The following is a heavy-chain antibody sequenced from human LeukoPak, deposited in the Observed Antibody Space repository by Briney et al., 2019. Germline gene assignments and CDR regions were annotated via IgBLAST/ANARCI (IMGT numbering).Heavy chain of an antibody. CDR2: INSDGRSR. Sequence: GGSLRLSCEGSGFTFSNYWMHWVRQVPGKGLVWVSRINSDGRSRSYVDSVMGRFTISRDNAKNTLYLQLDSLRAEDTAVYYCARGLAVAGSSWFDPWGQGTLVSVSS. J-gene: IGHJ5*02. CDR1: GFTFSNYW. CDR3: ARGLAVAGSSWFDP. V-gene: IGHV3-74*01. D-gene: IGHD6-19*01.